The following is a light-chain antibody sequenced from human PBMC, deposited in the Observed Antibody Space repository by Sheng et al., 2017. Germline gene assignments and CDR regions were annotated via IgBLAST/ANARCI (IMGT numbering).Light chain of an antibody. CDR1: QSVSSSY. CDR3: QQYNNWYS. CDR2: GAS. Sequence: EIVLTQSPGTLSLSPGERATLSCRASQSVSSSYLAWYQQKPGQAPRLLIYGASSRATGIPDRFSGSGSGTEFTLTISSLEFGDSAVYYCQQYNNWYSFGQGTKLEIK. V-gene: IGKV3-20*01. J-gene: IGKJ2*03.